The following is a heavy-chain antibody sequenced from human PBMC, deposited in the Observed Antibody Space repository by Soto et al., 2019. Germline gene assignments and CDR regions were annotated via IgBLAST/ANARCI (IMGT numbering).Heavy chain of an antibody. V-gene: IGHV3-21*01. Sequence: EVQLVESGGGLVKPGGSLRLSCAASGFTFSSYSMNWVRQAPGKGLEWVSSISSSSSYIYYADSVKGRFTISRDNAKNSLYLPMNSLRAEDTAVYYCARADGDYARADGMDVWGQGTTVTVSS. J-gene: IGHJ6*02. CDR1: GFTFSSYS. CDR2: ISSSSSYI. CDR3: ARADGDYARADGMDV. D-gene: IGHD4-17*01.